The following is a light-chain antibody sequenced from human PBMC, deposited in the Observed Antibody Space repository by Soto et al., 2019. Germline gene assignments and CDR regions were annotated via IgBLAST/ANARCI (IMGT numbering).Light chain of an antibody. CDR3: QQYNST. Sequence: DIQMTQSPSTLSASVGDRVTITCRASQSISNWLAWYQQKPGKAPKLLIYKASNLESGVPSRFSGSGSGXXXXXTISSLQPDDFATYYCQQYNSTFGQGTKLEIK. CDR2: KAS. J-gene: IGKJ2*01. V-gene: IGKV1-5*03. CDR1: QSISNW.